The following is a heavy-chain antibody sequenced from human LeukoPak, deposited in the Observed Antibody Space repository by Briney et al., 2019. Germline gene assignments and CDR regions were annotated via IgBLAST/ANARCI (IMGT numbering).Heavy chain of an antibody. J-gene: IGHJ5*02. D-gene: IGHD3-3*01. Sequence: SETLSLTCTVSGDSISSRSYYWGWVRQPPGKGLEWIGNIYISESSYYNPSLKGRVTISADTSKNQFSLKLSSVTAADTAVYYCARGKYYDFWSGYYRYNWFDPWGQGTLVTVSS. CDR3: ARGKYYDFWSGYYRYNWFDP. V-gene: IGHV4-39*01. CDR1: GDSISSRSYY. CDR2: IYISESS.